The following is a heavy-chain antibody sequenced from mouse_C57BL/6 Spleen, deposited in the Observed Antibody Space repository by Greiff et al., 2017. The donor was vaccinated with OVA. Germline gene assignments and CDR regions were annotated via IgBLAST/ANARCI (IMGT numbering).Heavy chain of an antibody. Sequence: QVQLQQSGAELVRPGTSVKVSCKASGYAFNNYLIEWVKQRPGQGLEWIGVINPGSGGTNYNEKFKGKATLTADKSSSTAYMQLSSLTSEDSAVYFCARSTRYFDVWGTGTTVTVSS. CDR1: GYAFNNYL. V-gene: IGHV1-54*01. CDR3: ARSTRYFDV. CDR2: INPGSGGT. J-gene: IGHJ1*03.